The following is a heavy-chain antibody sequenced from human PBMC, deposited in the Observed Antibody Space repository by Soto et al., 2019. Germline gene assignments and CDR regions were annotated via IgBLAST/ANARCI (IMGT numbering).Heavy chain of an antibody. J-gene: IGHJ6*02. CDR1: GGTFSSYA. CDR3: ARDLRISWPPAARPTAYYYYGMDV. Sequence: QVQLVQSGAEVKKPGSSVKVSCKASGGTFSSYAISWVRQAPGQGLEWMGGIIPIFGTANYAQKFQGRVTSTADESTSTAYMELSSLRSEDTAVYYCARDLRISWPPAARPTAYYYYGMDVWGQGTTVTVSS. D-gene: IGHD6-6*01. CDR2: IIPIFGTA. V-gene: IGHV1-69*01.